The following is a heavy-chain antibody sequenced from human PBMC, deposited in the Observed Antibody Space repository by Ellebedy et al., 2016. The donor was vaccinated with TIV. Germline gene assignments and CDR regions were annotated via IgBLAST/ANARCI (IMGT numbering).Heavy chain of an antibody. Sequence: SVKVSXXASGGTFSSYAISWVRQAPGQGLEWMGGIIPIFGTANYAQKFQGRVTITADESTSTAYMELSSLRSEDTAVYYCATTRGYDSSGYDAFDLWGRGTLVTVSS. J-gene: IGHJ2*01. CDR3: ATTRGYDSSGYDAFDL. V-gene: IGHV1-69*13. CDR1: GGTFSSYA. D-gene: IGHD3-22*01. CDR2: IIPIFGTA.